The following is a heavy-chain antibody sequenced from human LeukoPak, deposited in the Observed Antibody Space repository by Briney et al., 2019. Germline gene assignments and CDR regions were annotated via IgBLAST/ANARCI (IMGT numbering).Heavy chain of an antibody. CDR3: AKESGSYYGNFDY. J-gene: IGHJ4*02. CDR2: ISGGGDST. V-gene: IGHV3-23*01. Sequence: PGGSLRLSCAASGFTFSTYAMSWVRQAPGKGLEWVSAISGGGDSTSYADSVKGRFTISRDNSKNTVYLQMNSPRAEGPAIYYCAKESGSYYGNFDYWGQGTLVTVSS. D-gene: IGHD1-26*01. CDR1: GFTFSTYA.